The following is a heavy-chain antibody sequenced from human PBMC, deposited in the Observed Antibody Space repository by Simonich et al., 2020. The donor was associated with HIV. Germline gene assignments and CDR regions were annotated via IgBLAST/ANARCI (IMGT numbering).Heavy chain of an antibody. CDR1: GFTFSHYG. J-gene: IGHJ4*02. CDR2: IWSDGNNK. Sequence: QVQLVESGGGVVQPGRSLRLSCAASGFTFSHYGMHWVRQAPGKGLEGGAFIWSDGNNKYYTDSGKGRFTISRDNSKDTLYLQMNSLRAEDTAVYYCASDGGTMGDFDFWGQGTLVTVSS. CDR3: ASDGGTMGDFDF. D-gene: IGHD3-16*01. V-gene: IGHV3-33*01.